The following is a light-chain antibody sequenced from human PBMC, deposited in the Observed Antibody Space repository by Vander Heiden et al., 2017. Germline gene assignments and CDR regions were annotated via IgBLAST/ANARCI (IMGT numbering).Light chain of an antibody. J-gene: IGKJ1*01. Sequence: DIPMSQSPSSLSASVGDRVTITSRASQRISSWLAWYQQKPGKAPKLLIYKASSLESGVQSRFSGRGSGTEFTLTISSLQPDDFATYYCQQDNRYSKTFGQGTKVEIK. CDR1: QRISSW. CDR3: QQDNRYSKT. V-gene: IGKV1-5*03. CDR2: KAS.